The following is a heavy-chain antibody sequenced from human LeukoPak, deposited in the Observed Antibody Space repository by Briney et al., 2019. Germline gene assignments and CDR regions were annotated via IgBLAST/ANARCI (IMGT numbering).Heavy chain of an antibody. J-gene: IGHJ4*02. CDR1: GFTFSNYG. Sequence: GGSLRLSCTASGFTFSNYGMNWVRQAPGKGLEWISYIKGNSDTIHYADSVKGRFTISRDNAKNSLSLQMTSLRAEDTAVYYCAMAYHDYFDYWGQGTLVTVSS. CDR2: IKGNSDTI. CDR3: AMAYHDYFDY. D-gene: IGHD5-24*01. V-gene: IGHV3-48*01.